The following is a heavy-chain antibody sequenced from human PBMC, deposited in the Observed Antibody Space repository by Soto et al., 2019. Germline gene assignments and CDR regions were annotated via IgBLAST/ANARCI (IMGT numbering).Heavy chain of an antibody. D-gene: IGHD6-13*01. CDR3: ARDPGSRGNYYFDF. V-gene: IGHV3-21*01. CDR2: ISSSSTYI. J-gene: IGHJ4*02. Sequence: PGGSLRLSCAASGFTFSSYAMSWVRQVPGKGLEWVSSISSSSTYIYYSDSVRGRFTISRDNAKNSLYLQMNSLRAEDTAVYYCARDPGSRGNYYFDFWGQGTLVTVSS. CDR1: GFTFSSYA.